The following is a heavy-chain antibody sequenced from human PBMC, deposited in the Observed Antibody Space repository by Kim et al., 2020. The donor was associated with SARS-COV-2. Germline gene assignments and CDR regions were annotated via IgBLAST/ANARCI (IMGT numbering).Heavy chain of an antibody. CDR1: GFTFSSYA. CDR2: ISGSGGST. CDR3: AKDTDAEISSGYYSYYYYYGMDV. Sequence: GGSLRLSCAASGFTFSSYAMSWVRQAPGKGLEWVSAISGSGGSTYYADSVKGRFTISRDNSKNTLYLQMNSLRAEDTAVYYCAKDTDAEISSGYYSYYYYYGMDVWGQGTTVTVSS. V-gene: IGHV3-23*01. D-gene: IGHD3-22*01. J-gene: IGHJ6*02.